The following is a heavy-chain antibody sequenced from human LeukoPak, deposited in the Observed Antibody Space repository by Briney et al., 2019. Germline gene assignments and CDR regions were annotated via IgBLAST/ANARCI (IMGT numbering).Heavy chain of an antibody. J-gene: IGHJ4*02. CDR2: IYYSGST. CDR1: GGSISSYY. V-gene: IGHV4-59*08. CDR3: ARHGPSRIMATISFIDY. D-gene: IGHD5-12*01. Sequence: SETLSLTCTVSGGSISSYYWSWTRQPPGKGLEWIGYIYYSGSTNYNPSLKSRVTISVDTSKNQFSLKLSSVTAADTAVYYCARHGPSRIMATISFIDYWGQGTLVTVSS.